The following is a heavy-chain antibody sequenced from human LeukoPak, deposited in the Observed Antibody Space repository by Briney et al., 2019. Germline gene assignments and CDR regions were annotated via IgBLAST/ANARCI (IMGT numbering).Heavy chain of an antibody. CDR3: TREDHSNYNY. D-gene: IGHD4-11*01. CDR1: GFLFSSYW. J-gene: IGHJ4*02. V-gene: IGHV3-7*01. CDR2: IKQDGGET. Sequence: GGSLRLSCAASGFLFSSYWMAWVRQAPGKGLEWVASIKQDGGETFYVDSVKGRFTISRDNAKNSLYLQMNSLRAEDTAVYYCTREDHSNYNYWGQGTLVTVSS.